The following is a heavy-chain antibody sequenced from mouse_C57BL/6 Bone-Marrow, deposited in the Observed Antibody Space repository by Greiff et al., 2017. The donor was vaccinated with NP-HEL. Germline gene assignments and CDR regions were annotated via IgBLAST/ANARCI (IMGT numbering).Heavy chain of an antibody. J-gene: IGHJ2*01. V-gene: IGHV7-3*01. D-gene: IGHD2-4*01. Sequence: EVMLVESGGGLVQPGGSLSLSCAASGFTFTDYYMSWVRQPPGKALEWLGFIRNKANGYTTEYSASVKGRFTIFRDNSQSILYLQMNALRAEDSATYYCARYGDYVYYFDYWGQGTTLTVSS. CDR1: GFTFTDYY. CDR3: ARYGDYVYYFDY. CDR2: IRNKANGYTT.